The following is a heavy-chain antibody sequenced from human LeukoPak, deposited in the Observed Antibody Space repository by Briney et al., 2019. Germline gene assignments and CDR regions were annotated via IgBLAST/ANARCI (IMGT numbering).Heavy chain of an antibody. D-gene: IGHD3-22*01. CDR1: GFTFSDYW. V-gene: IGHV3-7*01. Sequence: GGSLRLSCAASGFTFSDYWMSWVRQAPGKGLEWVANIKQDGSEKYYVDSVKGRFTISRDNAKNSLYLQMNSLRAEDTAVYYCARDRSSIGYYYDSSGYIDYWGQGTLVTISS. CDR2: IKQDGSEK. J-gene: IGHJ4*02. CDR3: ARDRSSIGYYYDSSGYIDY.